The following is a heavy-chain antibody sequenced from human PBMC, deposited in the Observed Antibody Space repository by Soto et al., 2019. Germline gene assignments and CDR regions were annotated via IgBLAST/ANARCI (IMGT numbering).Heavy chain of an antibody. CDR2: INHSGST. CDR1: GGSFVGYY. V-gene: IGHV4-34*01. Sequence: SETLSLTCAVYGGSFVGYYCSCVRHPPLKWREWIGEINHSGSTNYNPSLKSRVTISVDTSKNQFSLKLSSVTAADTAVYYCASNQIVVVPATPSSFYYYYGMDVWAKGPRSPSP. J-gene: IGHJ6*02. CDR3: ASNQIVVVPATPSSFYYYYGMDV. D-gene: IGHD2-2*01.